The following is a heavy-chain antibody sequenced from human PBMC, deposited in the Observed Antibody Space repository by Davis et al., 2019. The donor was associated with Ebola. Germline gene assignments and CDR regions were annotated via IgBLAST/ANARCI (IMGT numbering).Heavy chain of an antibody. D-gene: IGHD1-14*01. V-gene: IGHV1-2*06. CDR2: INPNSGVT. Sequence: ASVKVSCKTSGYTFTGHYIQWVRQAPGQGLEWMGRINPNSGVTNYAQKFQGRVTMTRDTSISTAYMELSRLRSDDTAVYYCATPTTKGFDYWGQGTLVTVSS. J-gene: IGHJ4*02. CDR3: ATPTTKGFDY. CDR1: GYTFTGHY.